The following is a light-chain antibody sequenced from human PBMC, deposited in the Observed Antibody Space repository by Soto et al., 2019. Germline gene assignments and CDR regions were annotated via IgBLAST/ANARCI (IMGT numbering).Light chain of an antibody. V-gene: IGLV2-14*01. J-gene: IGLJ2*01. CDR1: SSDIDGYDY. CDR3: SSYTSRNTVV. Sequence: QSVLTQPASVSGSPGRSITMSCTGASSDIDGYDYVSWYQHHPGEAPKLLIYDVTNRPSGVSNRFSASKSGNTASLTISGLQAEDEADYYCSSYTSRNTVVFGGGTKLTVL. CDR2: DVT.